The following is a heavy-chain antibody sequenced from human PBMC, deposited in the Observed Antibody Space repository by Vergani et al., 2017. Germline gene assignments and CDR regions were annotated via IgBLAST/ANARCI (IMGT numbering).Heavy chain of an antibody. V-gene: IGHV1-69*01. J-gene: IGHJ5*02. Sequence: QVQLVQSGAEVKKPGSSVKVSCKASVGTFSIYAISWVRQAPGQGLEWLGGFIPIFGTANYAQKFQGRVTITADESTSTAYMELSSLRSEDTAVYYCARRVEVAAAVGWFDPWGQGTLVTVSS. D-gene: IGHD6-13*01. CDR3: ARRVEVAAAVGWFDP. CDR1: VGTFSIYA. CDR2: FIPIFGTA.